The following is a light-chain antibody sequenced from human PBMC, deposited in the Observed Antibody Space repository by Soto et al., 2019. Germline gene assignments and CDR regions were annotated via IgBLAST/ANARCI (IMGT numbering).Light chain of an antibody. V-gene: IGKV3-15*01. Sequence: EIVMTQSPATLSLSPWDRATLSCRASQSVRSHLAWFQQKPGQPPRLLIFGESTRATGVPARFSGSGSGTEFTLIISGLQSEDFAVYYCQQYNNWPLTFGGGTKVDIK. CDR1: QSVRSH. J-gene: IGKJ4*01. CDR2: GES. CDR3: QQYNNWPLT.